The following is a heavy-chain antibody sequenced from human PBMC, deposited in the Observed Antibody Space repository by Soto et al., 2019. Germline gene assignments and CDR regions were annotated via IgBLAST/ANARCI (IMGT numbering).Heavy chain of an antibody. D-gene: IGHD6-6*01. J-gene: IGHJ6*02. CDR2: ISYDGSNE. Sequence: GGSLRLSCAASGFTFSSYGMHWVRQAPGKGLEWVAIISYDGSNEFYTDSVKGRFTIAGDNSKNTLYLQMNSLRIEDTAVFYCARSTSSTLNYYYGMDVWGQGTTVTVSS. CDR3: ARSTSSTLNYYYGMDV. V-gene: IGHV3-30*03. CDR1: GFTFSSYG.